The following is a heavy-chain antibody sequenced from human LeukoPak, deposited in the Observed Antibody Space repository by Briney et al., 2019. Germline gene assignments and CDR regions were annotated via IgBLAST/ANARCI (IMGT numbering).Heavy chain of an antibody. Sequence: SETLSLTCTVSGGSISRSSYYWGWIRQPPGKGLEWIGSIYYSGSTYYNPSLKSRVTISVDTSKNQFSLKLSSVTAADTAVYYCRAVAGTRYYFDYWGQGTLVTVSS. J-gene: IGHJ4*02. CDR1: GGSISRSSYY. V-gene: IGHV4-39*01. CDR3: RAVAGTRYYFDY. D-gene: IGHD6-19*01. CDR2: IYYSGST.